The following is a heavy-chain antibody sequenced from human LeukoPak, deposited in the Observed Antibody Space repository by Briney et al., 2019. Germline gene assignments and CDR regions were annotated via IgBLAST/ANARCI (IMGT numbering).Heavy chain of an antibody. CDR2: IKQDGSEK. CDR1: GFTFSTYW. Sequence: PGGSLRLSCAASGFTFSTYWMSWVRQAPGKGLEWVANIKQDGSEKNYVDSVKGRFTISRDNAKKSLYLQMNSLRAEDTAVYYCVREELGYCSSISCPDYYYYYMDVWGKGTTVTVSS. D-gene: IGHD2-2*01. J-gene: IGHJ6*03. V-gene: IGHV3-7*01. CDR3: VREELGYCSSISCPDYYYYYMDV.